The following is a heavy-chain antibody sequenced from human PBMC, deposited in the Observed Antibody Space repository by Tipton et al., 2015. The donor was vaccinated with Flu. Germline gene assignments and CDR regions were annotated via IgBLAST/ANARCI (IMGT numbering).Heavy chain of an antibody. CDR3: ARAPYSDYDTSGSSFDY. CDR1: GDSITSGNYY. J-gene: IGHJ4*02. D-gene: IGHD3-22*01. V-gene: IGHV4-61*02. Sequence: TLSLTCTVSGDSITSGNYYWTWIRQSAGKGLEWIGRVSSSGSTRYNPSLKGRATISLDMSRNQFSLKLISVTAADTAVYYCARAPYSDYDTSGSSFDYWGQGTLVTVSS. CDR2: VSSSGST.